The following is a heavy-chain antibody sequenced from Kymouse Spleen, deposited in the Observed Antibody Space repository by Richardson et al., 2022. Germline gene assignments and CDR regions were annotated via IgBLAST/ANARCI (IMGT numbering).Heavy chain of an antibody. CDR1: GFTFSSYS. Sequence: EVQLVESGGGLVKPGGSLRLSCAASGFTFSSYSMNWVRQAPGKGLEWVSSISSSSSYIYYADSVKGRFTISRDNAKNSLYLQMNSLRAEDTAVYYCAREEYSSSLAYYYYYGMDVWGQGTTVTVSS. J-gene: IGHJ6*02. D-gene: IGHD6-6*01. V-gene: IGHV3-21*03. CDR3: AREEYSSSLAYYYYYGMDV. CDR2: ISSSSSYI.